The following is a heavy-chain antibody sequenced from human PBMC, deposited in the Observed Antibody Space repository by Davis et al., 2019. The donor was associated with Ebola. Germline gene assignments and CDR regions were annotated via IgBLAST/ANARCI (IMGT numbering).Heavy chain of an antibody. CDR2: ISNDGMKG. D-gene: IGHD2-15*01. Sequence: PAGSLRLSCAASGFNFRNFAIHWLRQAPGKGLEWVARISNDGMKGSYADSVKGRFTISRDNSKNTVLLEMNSLRVEDTAVYYCAKDKGDVVVMVPANLFDPWGQGALVTVSS. CDR3: AKDKGDVVVMVPANLFDP. J-gene: IGHJ5*02. V-gene: IGHV3-30*04. CDR1: GFNFRNFA.